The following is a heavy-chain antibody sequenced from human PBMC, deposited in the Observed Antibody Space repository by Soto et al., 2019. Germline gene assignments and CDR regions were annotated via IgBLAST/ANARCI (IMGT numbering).Heavy chain of an antibody. Sequence: GGSLRLSCAASGFTFSNAWMSWVRQAPGKGLEWVGRIKSKTDGGTTDYAAPVKGRFTISRDDSKNTLYLQMNSLKTEDTAVYYCTTDPPTGGFGPNWFDHWGQGTLVTVSP. CDR3: TTDPPTGGFGPNWFDH. CDR2: IKSKTDGGTT. V-gene: IGHV3-15*01. J-gene: IGHJ5*02. CDR1: GFTFSNAW. D-gene: IGHD3-10*01.